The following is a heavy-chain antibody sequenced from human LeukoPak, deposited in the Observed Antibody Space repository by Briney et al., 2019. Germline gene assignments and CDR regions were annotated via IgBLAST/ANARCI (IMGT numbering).Heavy chain of an antibody. D-gene: IGHD1-1*01. V-gene: IGHV3-21*01. CDR1: GFTFSSYA. CDR3: ARLHLDNHDY. Sequence: GGSLRLSCAASGFTFSSYAMSWVRQAPGKGLEWVSSISSSSSYIYYADSVKGRFTISRDNAKNSLYLQMNSLRAEDTAVYYCARLHLDNHDYWGQGTLVTVSS. CDR2: ISSSSSYI. J-gene: IGHJ4*02.